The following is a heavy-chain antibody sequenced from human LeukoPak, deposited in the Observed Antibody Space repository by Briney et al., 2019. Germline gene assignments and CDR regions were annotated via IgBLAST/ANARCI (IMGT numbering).Heavy chain of an antibody. Sequence: PGGSLRLSCAASGFTFSSYAMHWVRQAPGKGLEWVAVISYDGSNKYYADSVKGRFTISRDNSKNSFSLQMNSLSADDTAVYYCARGSGDILTGYSGMDVWGQGTTVIVSS. CDR3: ARGSGDILTGYSGMDV. J-gene: IGHJ6*02. V-gene: IGHV3-30*14. CDR1: GFTFSSYA. CDR2: ISYDGSNK. D-gene: IGHD3-9*01.